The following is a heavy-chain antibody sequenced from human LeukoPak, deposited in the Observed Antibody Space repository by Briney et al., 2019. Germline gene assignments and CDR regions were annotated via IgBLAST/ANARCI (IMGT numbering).Heavy chain of an antibody. CDR1: GFTFGTYA. CDR3: ARYSGRTDY. J-gene: IGHJ4*02. D-gene: IGHD5-18*01. V-gene: IGHV3-49*03. CDR2: IRSKTFGGTT. Sequence: GGSLRLSCTSSGFTFGTYAVSWFRQAPGKGLEWVAFIRSKTFGGTTEYAASVKGRFTISRDDSKSIAYLQINSLKTEGTAVYYCARYSGRTDYWGQGTLVSVSS.